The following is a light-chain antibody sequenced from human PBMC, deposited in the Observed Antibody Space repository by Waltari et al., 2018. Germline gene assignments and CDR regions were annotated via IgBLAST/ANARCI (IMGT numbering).Light chain of an antibody. V-gene: IGKV4-1*01. J-gene: IGKJ3*01. CDR2: WAP. CDR3: QQYYSTPFT. Sequence: DIVMTQSPDSLAVSLGERATINCKSSQSVLYSSNNKNYLAWYQQKPGQPPKLLISWAPTRESGVPDRFSGSGSGTDFTLTISSLQAEDVAVYYCQQYYSTPFTFGPGTKVDIK. CDR1: QSVLYSSNNKNY.